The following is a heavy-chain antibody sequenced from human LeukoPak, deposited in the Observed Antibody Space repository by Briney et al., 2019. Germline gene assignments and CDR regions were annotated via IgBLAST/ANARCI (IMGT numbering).Heavy chain of an antibody. D-gene: IGHD6-6*01. V-gene: IGHV4-31*03. CDR2: IYYSGSI. J-gene: IGHJ2*01. Sequence: SETLSLTCTVSGGSISSGGYYWSWIRQHPGKGLEWIGYIYYSGSIYYNPSLKSRVTISMDTSKNQFSLKLSSVTAADTAVCYCARRYSSSSGRYFDLWAVAPWSLSPQ. CDR1: GGSISSGGYY. CDR3: ARRYSSSSGRYFDL.